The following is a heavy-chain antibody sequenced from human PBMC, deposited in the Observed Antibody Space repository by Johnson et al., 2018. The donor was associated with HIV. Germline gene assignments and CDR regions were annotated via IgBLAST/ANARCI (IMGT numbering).Heavy chain of an antibody. CDR3: ARDQVVEMATIIGDDAFDI. D-gene: IGHD5-24*01. CDR2: ISYDGSNK. J-gene: IGHJ3*02. Sequence: VQLVESGGGVVQPGRSLRLSCAASGFTFTTYAMHWVRQAPGKGLEWVAVISYDGSNKYYPGSVQGRFTISRHNSKNTLYLQMNSLRAEDTAVYYCARDQVVEMATIIGDDAFDIWGQGTMVTVSS. CDR1: GFTFTTYA. V-gene: IGHV3-30*04.